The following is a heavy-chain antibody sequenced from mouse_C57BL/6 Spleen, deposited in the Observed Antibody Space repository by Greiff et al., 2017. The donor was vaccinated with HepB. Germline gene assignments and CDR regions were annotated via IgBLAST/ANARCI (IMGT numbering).Heavy chain of an antibody. V-gene: IGHV1-52*01. Sequence: QVQLQQPGAELVRPGSSVKLSCKASGYTFTSYWMHWVKQRPIQGLEWIGNIDPSDSETHYNQKFKDKATLTVDKSSSTAYMQLSSLTSEDSAVYYCARYYGSIYYAMDYWGQGTSVTVSS. CDR3: ARYYGSIYYAMDY. CDR2: IDPSDSET. J-gene: IGHJ4*01. CDR1: GYTFTSYW. D-gene: IGHD1-1*01.